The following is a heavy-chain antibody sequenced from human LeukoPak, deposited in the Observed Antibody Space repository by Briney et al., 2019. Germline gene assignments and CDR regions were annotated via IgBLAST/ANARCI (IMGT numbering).Heavy chain of an antibody. Sequence: SETLSLTCTVSDGSISSSSYYWGWLRQPPGKGLEWIGSIYYSGSTYYNPSLKSRVTISVDTSKNQFSLKLSSVTAADTAVYYCARGHDYSSSLPYWAQGTLVTVP. CDR1: DGSISSSSYY. J-gene: IGHJ4*02. V-gene: IGHV4-39*07. CDR3: ARGHDYSSSLPY. CDR2: IYYSGST. D-gene: IGHD6-6*01.